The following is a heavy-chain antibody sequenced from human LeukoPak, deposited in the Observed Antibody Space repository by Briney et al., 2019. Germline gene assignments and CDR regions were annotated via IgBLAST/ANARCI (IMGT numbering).Heavy chain of an antibody. J-gene: IGHJ5*02. CDR2: ISGSGDST. CDR3: AKNAGLGYCTSTSCPFDP. D-gene: IGHD2-2*01. V-gene: IGHV3-23*01. CDR1: GFTFSHSA. Sequence: GGSLRLSCAASGFTFSHSAMNWVRQAPGKGLEWVSAISGSGDSTHYADSVKGRFTISRDNSKNTAFLQMNSLTAEDTAVYYCAKNAGLGYCTSTSCPFDPWGQGTLVTVSS.